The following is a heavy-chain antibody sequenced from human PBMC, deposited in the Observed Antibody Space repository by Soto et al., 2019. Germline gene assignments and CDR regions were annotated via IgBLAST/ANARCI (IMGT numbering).Heavy chain of an antibody. Sequence: GGSLRLSCAASGFTFSSYGMHWVRQAPGKGLEWVAVIWYDGSNKYYADSVKGRFTISRDNSKSTLYLQMNSLRAEDTAVYYCAREAYYDILTGYYLPYYYYGMDVWGQGTTVTVSS. D-gene: IGHD3-9*01. CDR1: GFTFSSYG. J-gene: IGHJ6*02. CDR2: IWYDGSNK. CDR3: AREAYYDILTGYYLPYYYYGMDV. V-gene: IGHV3-33*01.